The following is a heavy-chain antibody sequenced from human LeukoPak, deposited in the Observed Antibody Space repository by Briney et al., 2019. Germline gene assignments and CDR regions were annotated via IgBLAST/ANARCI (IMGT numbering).Heavy chain of an antibody. CDR3: ARDLNYNFDY. CDR1: GFAFSHHY. D-gene: IGHD5-24*01. J-gene: IGHJ4*02. Sequence: GGSLRLSCVASGFAFSHHYMHWVRQAPGKGLVWVSRIDIDGNTNYADSVKGRFTISRDNTKDTVYLQMNSLRAEDTAVYYCARDLNYNFDYWGQGALVTVSS. V-gene: IGHV3-74*01. CDR2: IDIDGNT.